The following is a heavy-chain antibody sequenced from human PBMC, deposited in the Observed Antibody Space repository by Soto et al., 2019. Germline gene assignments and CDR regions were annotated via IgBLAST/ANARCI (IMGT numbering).Heavy chain of an antibody. J-gene: IGHJ5*02. D-gene: IGHD6-19*01. CDR3: ARDAAVPGEADRFDP. CDR2: VFHKGIT. V-gene: IGHV4-4*02. Sequence: QVQLQESGPRLVRPWGTLSVTCTVSGDSIKTNVCWSWVRQSPGKALEWIGEVFHKGITDYNPSLWGRVTMSVDKSNNQFSLMLTSVTAADTGIYYCARDAAVPGEADRFDPWGQGILVTVSS. CDR1: GDSIKTNVC.